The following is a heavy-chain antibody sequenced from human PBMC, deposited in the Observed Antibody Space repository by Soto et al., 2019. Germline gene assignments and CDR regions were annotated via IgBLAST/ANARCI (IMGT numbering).Heavy chain of an antibody. J-gene: IGHJ4*02. CDR2: IYSGGAT. CDR3: AKDPEWELPKYYFDY. D-gene: IGHD1-26*01. CDR1: GFTVSDNY. Sequence: GGSLRLSCAASGFTVSDNYMNWVRQAPGKGLEWVSVIYSGGATKYAGSVRGRFTISRDNAKNTVYLQINSLIAEDTAVYYCAKDPEWELPKYYFDYWGQGTLVTVSS. V-gene: IGHV3-53*01.